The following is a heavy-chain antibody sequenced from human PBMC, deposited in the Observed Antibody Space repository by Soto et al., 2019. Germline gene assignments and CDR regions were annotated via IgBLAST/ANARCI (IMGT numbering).Heavy chain of an antibody. J-gene: IGHJ4*02. CDR3: ARGIMVIAAAGTGGFDY. CDR2: INPSGGST. CDR1: GYTFTSDY. Sequence: ASVKVSCKASGYTFTSDYMHWVRQAPGQGLEWMGIINPSGGSTSYAQKFQGRVTMTRDTSTSTVYMELSSLRSEDTAVYYCARGIMVIAAAGTGGFDYWGQGTLVTVSS. V-gene: IGHV1-46*03. D-gene: IGHD6-13*01.